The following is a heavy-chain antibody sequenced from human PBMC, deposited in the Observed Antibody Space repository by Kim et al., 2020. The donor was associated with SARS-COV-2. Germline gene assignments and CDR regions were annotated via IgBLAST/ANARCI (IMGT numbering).Heavy chain of an antibody. CDR2: IYYSGST. CDR3: ASHHYDFWSGYFLSYGMDV. J-gene: IGHJ6*02. V-gene: IGHV4-39*07. D-gene: IGHD3-3*01. Sequence: SETLSLTCTVSGGSISSSSYYWGWIRQPPGKGLEWIGSIYYSGSTYYNPSLKSRVTISVDTSKNQFSLKLSSVTAADTAVYYCASHHYDFWSGYFLSYGMDVWGQGTTVTVSS. CDR1: GGSISSSSYY.